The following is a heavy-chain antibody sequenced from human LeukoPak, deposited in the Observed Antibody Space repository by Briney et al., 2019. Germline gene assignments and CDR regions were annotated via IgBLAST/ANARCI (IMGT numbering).Heavy chain of an antibody. J-gene: IGHJ4*02. CDR2: ISVYNASP. CDR3: ARLFLTMLRGIIITRQMYYFDS. CDR1: GYTFTDYG. D-gene: IGHD3-10*01. V-gene: IGHV1-18*01. Sequence: GASVKVSCQASGYTFTDYGISWVRQAPGQGLEWMGWISVYNASPYYAQKFQGRVTMTTDTSTSTAYMELRSLRSDDTAVYFCARLFLTMLRGIIITRQMYYFDSWGQGTLVTVSS.